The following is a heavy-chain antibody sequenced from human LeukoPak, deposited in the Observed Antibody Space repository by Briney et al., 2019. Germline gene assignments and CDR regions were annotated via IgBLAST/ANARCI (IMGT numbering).Heavy chain of an antibody. CDR2: INHSGST. CDR3: ARESKYYYEGGTYFYSTVSDY. D-gene: IGHD3-22*01. J-gene: IGHJ4*02. Sequence: KPSETLSLTCAVYGGSFSGYYWSWIRQPPGKGLEWIGEINHSGSTNYNPSLKSRVTISVDTSKNQFSLKLSSVTAADTAFYYCARESKYYYEGGTYFYSTVSDYWGQGTLVTVSS. V-gene: IGHV4-34*01. CDR1: GGSFSGYY.